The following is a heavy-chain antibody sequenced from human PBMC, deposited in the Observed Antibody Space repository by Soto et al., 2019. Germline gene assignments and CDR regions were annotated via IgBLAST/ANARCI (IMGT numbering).Heavy chain of an antibody. V-gene: IGHV1-3*01. D-gene: IGHD3-10*01. J-gene: IGHJ4*02. Sequence: ASVKVSCKASGYTFTRNAIHWVRQAPGQRLEWIGKIDAGNGNTKYSQKFQGRVTIARDTSASAVYMELNTLESEDTSIYFCATSAIDYPRFDYWGQGTLVTVSS. CDR3: ATSAIDYPRFDY. CDR2: IDAGNGNT. CDR1: GYTFTRNA.